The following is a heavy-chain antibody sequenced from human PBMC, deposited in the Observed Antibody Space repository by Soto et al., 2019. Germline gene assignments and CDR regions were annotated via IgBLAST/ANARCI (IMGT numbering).Heavy chain of an antibody. CDR2: IGTGGSGI. D-gene: IGHD6-6*01. V-gene: IGHV3-48*01. CDR3: AMYSSSAWDQYFQH. Sequence: GGSLRLSCAASGFTFNTYAMNWVRQAPGKGLEWVSYIGTGGSGIQYADSVQGRFTISRDNAKNSLYLQMNSLTAEDTAVYYCAMYSSSAWDQYFQHWGRGTLVTVSS. CDR1: GFTFNTYA. J-gene: IGHJ1*01.